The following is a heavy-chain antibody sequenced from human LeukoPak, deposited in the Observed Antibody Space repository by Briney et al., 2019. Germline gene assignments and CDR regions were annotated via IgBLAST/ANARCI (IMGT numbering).Heavy chain of an antibody. V-gene: IGHV1-2*02. CDR2: INPNSGGT. J-gene: IGHJ5*02. Sequence: ASVKVSCKASGYTFTGYFMHWVRQAPGQGLEWMGWINPNSGGTNYAQKFQGRVTMTRDTSISTAYMELSRLRSDDTAVYYCARGPARGNWFDPWGQGTLVTVSS. CDR3: ARGPARGNWFDP. CDR1: GYTFTGYF.